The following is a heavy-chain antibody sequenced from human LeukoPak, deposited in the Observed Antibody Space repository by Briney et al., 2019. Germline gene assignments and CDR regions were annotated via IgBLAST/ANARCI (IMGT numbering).Heavy chain of an antibody. D-gene: IGHD3-10*01. J-gene: IGHJ5*02. CDR2: IYYSGIT. Sequence: NPPETLSLTSTVSGGSISSYYWSWIRQPPGKGLEWSGYIYYSGITTYNTSLKSRVTIPVHTSKNQSSLKLSSVTAADTAVYYCARGGRGVIIGRDWFDPWGQGTLVTVSS. CDR1: GGSISSYY. V-gene: IGHV4-59*01. CDR3: ARGGRGVIIGRDWFDP.